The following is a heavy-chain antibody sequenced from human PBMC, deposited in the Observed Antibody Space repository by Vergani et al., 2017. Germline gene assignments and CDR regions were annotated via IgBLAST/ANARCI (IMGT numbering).Heavy chain of an antibody. J-gene: IGHJ5*02. Sequence: QVQLQESGPGLVKPSETLSLTCTVSGGSISSYYWSWIRQPAGKGLEWVGRIYTSGSTNYNPSLKSRVTMSVDTSKNQFSLKLSSVTAADTAVYYCARDREGDYGSGSYYKSWFDPWGQGTLVTVSS. CDR3: ARDREGDYGSGSYYKSWFDP. V-gene: IGHV4-4*07. CDR1: GGSISSYY. D-gene: IGHD3-10*01. CDR2: IYTSGST.